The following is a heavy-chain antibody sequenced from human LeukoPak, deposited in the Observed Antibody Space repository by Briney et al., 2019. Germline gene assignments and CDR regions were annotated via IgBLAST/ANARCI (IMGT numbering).Heavy chain of an antibody. J-gene: IGHJ4*02. CDR3: ATEAITPLYYFDY. Sequence: GGSLRLSCAASGFIFSSYAMSWVRQAPGKGLEWVSAISGSGGHTNNADSVKGRFTISRDNSKNTLYLQMNSLRAEDTAVYYCATEAITPLYYFDYWGQGTLVTVS. V-gene: IGHV3-23*01. CDR2: ISGSGGHT. CDR1: GFIFSSYA. D-gene: IGHD1-14*01.